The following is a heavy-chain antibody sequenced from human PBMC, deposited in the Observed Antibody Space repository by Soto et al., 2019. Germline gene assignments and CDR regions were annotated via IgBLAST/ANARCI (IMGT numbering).Heavy chain of an antibody. CDR2: IIPIFGTA. V-gene: IGHV1-69*01. J-gene: IGHJ6*02. CDR3: ARDVYCSGGSCYDGMDV. D-gene: IGHD2-15*01. Sequence: QVQLVQSGAEVKKPGSSVKVSCKASGGTFSSYAISWVRQAPGQGLERMGGIIPIFGTANYAQKFQGRVTITADESTSTAYMELSSLRSEDTAVYYCARDVYCSGGSCYDGMDVWGQGTTVTVSS. CDR1: GGTFSSYA.